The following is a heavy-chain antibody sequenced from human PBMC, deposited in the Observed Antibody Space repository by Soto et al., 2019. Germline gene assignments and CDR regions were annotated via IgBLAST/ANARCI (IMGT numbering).Heavy chain of an antibody. D-gene: IGHD3-16*02. CDR3: ARLFDDYVWGSYRESNDY. CDR1: GGSISSYY. J-gene: IGHJ4*02. V-gene: IGHV4-59*08. CDR2: IYYSGST. Sequence: SETLSLTCTVSGGSISSYYWSWIRQPPWKGLEWIGYIYYSGSTNYNPSLKSRVTISVDTSKNQFSLKLSSVTAADTAVYYCARLFDDYVWGSYRESNDYWGQGTLITVST.